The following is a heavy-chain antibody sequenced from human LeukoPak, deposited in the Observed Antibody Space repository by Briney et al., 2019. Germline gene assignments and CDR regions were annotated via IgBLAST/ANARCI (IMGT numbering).Heavy chain of an antibody. CDR1: GGSISRGSYY. Sequence: PSETLSLTCTVSGGSISRGSYYWSWIRQPPGKGLEWIGYINYSGSTNYNPSLKSRVTISVDTSKNQFSLKLSSVTAADTAVNYCARSAGFDVWGQGTMVTVSS. J-gene: IGHJ3*01. V-gene: IGHV4-61*01. CDR3: ARSAGFDV. CDR2: INYSGST.